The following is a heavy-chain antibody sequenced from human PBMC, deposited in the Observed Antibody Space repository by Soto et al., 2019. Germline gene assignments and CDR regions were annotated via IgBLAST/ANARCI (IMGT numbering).Heavy chain of an antibody. V-gene: IGHV4-30-4*01. Sequence: SETLSLTCTVSGASISSGDYYWTWIRQPPGKGLEWIGYIFHSGSTYYSPSLRSRLTISVDTSKNQFSLKLSSVTAADTAVYYCASRPGYCTNGVCYNHFDYWGQGALVTSPQ. CDR1: GASISSGDYY. CDR3: ASRPGYCTNGVCYNHFDY. J-gene: IGHJ4*02. D-gene: IGHD2-8*01. CDR2: IFHSGST.